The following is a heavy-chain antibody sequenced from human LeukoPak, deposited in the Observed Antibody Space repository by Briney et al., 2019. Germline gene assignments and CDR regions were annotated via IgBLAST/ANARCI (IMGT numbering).Heavy chain of an antibody. CDR3: ARVHSDTWYGNYFDY. D-gene: IGHD6-13*01. CDR1: GFTFSSYW. Sequence: GGSLRLSCAASGFTFSSYWMSWVRQAPGKGLEWVGRTRNKANGYTTEYAASVKGRITISRDDSRNSLFLQMNSLKTEDTAVYYCARVHSDTWYGNYFDYWGQGTLVTVSS. CDR2: TRNKANGYTT. J-gene: IGHJ4*02. V-gene: IGHV3-72*01.